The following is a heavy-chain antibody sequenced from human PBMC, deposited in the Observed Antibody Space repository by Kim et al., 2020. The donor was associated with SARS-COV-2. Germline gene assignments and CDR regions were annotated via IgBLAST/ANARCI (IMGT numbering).Heavy chain of an antibody. D-gene: IGHD6-13*01. Sequence: SETLSLTCTVSGGSVSSGSYYWSWIRQPPGKELEWIGYIYYSGSTNYNPSLKSRVTISVDTSKNQFSLKLSSVTAADTAVYYCARAVGSSWKHFDYWGQGTLVTVSS. CDR2: IYYSGST. V-gene: IGHV4-61*01. CDR1: GGSVSSGSYY. J-gene: IGHJ4*02. CDR3: ARAVGSSWKHFDY.